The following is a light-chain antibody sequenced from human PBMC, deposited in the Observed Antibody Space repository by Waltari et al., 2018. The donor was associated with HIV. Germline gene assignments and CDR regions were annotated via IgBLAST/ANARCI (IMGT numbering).Light chain of an antibody. J-gene: IGLJ6*01. CDR1: SNDIAPYNY. V-gene: IGLV2-8*01. Sequence: PALPRPPAASGPPGRQVPTPSTGPSNDIAPYNYVSWYQQYPDKAPRLLIYEVNKRPSGVPGRFSGSKSGNTASLTVSGLQAEDEADYYCSSYAGSGNLLLFGGGTKVTVL. CDR3: SSYAGSGNLLL. CDR2: EVN.